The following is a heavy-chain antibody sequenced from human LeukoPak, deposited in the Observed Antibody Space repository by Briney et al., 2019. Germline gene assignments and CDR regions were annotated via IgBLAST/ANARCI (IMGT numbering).Heavy chain of an antibody. J-gene: IGHJ4*02. D-gene: IGHD6-13*01. Sequence: GGSLRLSCAPSGFTFSSYGMHWVRQAPGKGLEWVAVISYDGSNKYYADSVKGRFTISRDNSKNTVSLQMNSLRGEDTAVYYCAAAGGAAAGSNDYWGRGTLVTVSS. CDR1: GFTFSSYG. V-gene: IGHV3-30*03. CDR2: ISYDGSNK. CDR3: AAAGGAAAGSNDY.